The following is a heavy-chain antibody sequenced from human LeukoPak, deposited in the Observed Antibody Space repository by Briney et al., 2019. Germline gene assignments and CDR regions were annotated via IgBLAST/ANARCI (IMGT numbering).Heavy chain of an antibody. CDR2: IWYDGSNK. V-gene: IGHV3-33*01. Sequence: GALRLSCAASGFTFSSYGMHWVRQAPGKGLEWVAVIWYDGSNKYYADSVKGRFTISRDNSKNTLYLQMNSLRAEDTAVYYCARDSGELSYVDYWGQGTPVTVSS. CDR1: GFTFSSYG. J-gene: IGHJ4*02. CDR3: ARDSGELSYVDY. D-gene: IGHD7-27*01.